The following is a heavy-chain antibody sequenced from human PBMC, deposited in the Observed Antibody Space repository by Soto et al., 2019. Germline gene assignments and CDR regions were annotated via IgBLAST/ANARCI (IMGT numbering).Heavy chain of an antibody. D-gene: IGHD3-22*01. CDR2: ISSSGSTI. CDR1: GFTFSSYE. V-gene: IGHV3-48*03. Sequence: HPGGSLRLSCAASGFTFSSYEMNWVRQAPGKGLEWVSYISSSGSTIYYADSVKGRFTISRDNAKNSLYLQMNSLRAEDTAVYYCARSGGPDYDSGGYCCVRRSYYFDYWGQGTLVTVSS. J-gene: IGHJ4*02. CDR3: ARSGGPDYDSGGYCCVRRSYYFDY.